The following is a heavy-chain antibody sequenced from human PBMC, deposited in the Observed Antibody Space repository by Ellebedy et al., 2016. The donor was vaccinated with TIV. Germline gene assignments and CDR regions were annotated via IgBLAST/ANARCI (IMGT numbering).Heavy chain of an antibody. CDR1: GGSISSYY. CDR3: ARRVGDY. V-gene: IGHV4-59*08. Sequence: MPSETLSLTCTVSGGSISSYYWTWIRQPPGKGLELIGYIFDSGSTNYNPSLKSRVTMSVDTSRNHFSLNLTSVTAADTAVYYCARRVGDYWGQGTLVTVSS. CDR2: IFDSGST. J-gene: IGHJ4*02.